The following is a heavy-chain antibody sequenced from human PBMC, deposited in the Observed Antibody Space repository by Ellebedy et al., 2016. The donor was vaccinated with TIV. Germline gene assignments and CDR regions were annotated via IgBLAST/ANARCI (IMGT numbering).Heavy chain of an antibody. D-gene: IGHD5-18*01. Sequence: PGGSLRLSCAASGFSFRSYWMSWVRQAPGKGLEWVANIYQDGGVQYYVDSVKGRFTIPRDNADNSLFLQVNSLRAEDTAVYYCARRGSYGDYAVQINSWFDTWGRGTLVAVSS. CDR1: GFSFRSYW. V-gene: IGHV3-7*01. CDR2: IYQDGGVQ. CDR3: ARRGSYGDYAVQINSWFDT. J-gene: IGHJ5*02.